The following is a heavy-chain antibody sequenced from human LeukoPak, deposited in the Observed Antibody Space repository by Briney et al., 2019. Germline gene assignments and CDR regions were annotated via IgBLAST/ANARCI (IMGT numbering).Heavy chain of an antibody. D-gene: IGHD5-12*01. CDR1: GGSISGYY. CDR3: ARGGHSGNDY. CDR2: IFSSGGT. J-gene: IGHJ4*02. V-gene: IGHV4-4*07. Sequence: SETLSLICTVSGGSISGYYWNWIRQPAGKGLHWVGRIFSSGGTNYNPSLQSRVTMSVDTSKNQFSLKLSSVTAADTAVYYCARGGHSGNDYWGQGTLVTVSS.